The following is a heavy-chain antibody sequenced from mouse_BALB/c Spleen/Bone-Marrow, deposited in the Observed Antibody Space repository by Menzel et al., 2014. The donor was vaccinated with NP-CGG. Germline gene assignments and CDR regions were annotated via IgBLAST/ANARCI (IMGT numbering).Heavy chain of an antibody. J-gene: IGHJ2*01. V-gene: IGHV14-3*02. CDR1: GFNIKDTY. CDR3: AICFYFDY. Sequence: DVKLQESGAELVKPGASVRLSCTASGFNIKDTYMHWVKQRPDQGLEWIGRIDPANGNAKHDPKFQGKAAITADTSSNTTYLQLSSLTSEDTAVYYCAICFYFDYWGQGTTLTVSS. CDR2: IDPANGNA.